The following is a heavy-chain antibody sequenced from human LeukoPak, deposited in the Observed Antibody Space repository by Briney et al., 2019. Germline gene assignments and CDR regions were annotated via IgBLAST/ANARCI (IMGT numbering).Heavy chain of an antibody. CDR3: ARDQEGFDY. CDR1: GYTFTSNY. J-gene: IGHJ4*02. Sequence: ASVKVSCKASGYTFTSNYIHWVRQAPGQGLEWMGMIYPRDGSTSYAQKFQGRVTVTRDTSTGTVHMELSGLRSEDTTVYYCARDQEGFDYWGQGTLVTVSS. V-gene: IGHV1-46*01. CDR2: IYPRDGST.